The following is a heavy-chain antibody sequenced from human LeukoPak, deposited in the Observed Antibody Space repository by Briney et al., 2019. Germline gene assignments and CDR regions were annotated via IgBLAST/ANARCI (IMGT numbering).Heavy chain of an antibody. CDR3: ARDGWPRSGYYYYYMDV. Sequence: PSETLSLTCTVSGGSISSYYWSWIRQPAGKGLEWIGRIYSSGRTNYNSSLESRVTISVDKSKNQLSLKLSSVTAADTAVYYCARDGWPRSGYYYYYMDVWGKGTTVTVSS. J-gene: IGHJ6*03. CDR1: GGSISSYY. CDR2: IYSSGRT. V-gene: IGHV4-4*07. D-gene: IGHD3-10*01.